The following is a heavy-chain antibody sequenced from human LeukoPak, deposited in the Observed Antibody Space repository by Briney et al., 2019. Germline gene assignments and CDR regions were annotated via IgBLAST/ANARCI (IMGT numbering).Heavy chain of an antibody. CDR2: IKQDGSEK. V-gene: IGHV3-7*01. J-gene: IGHJ4*02. Sequence: PGGSLRLSCAASGFTFSSYWMSWVRQAPGKGLEWVANIKQDGSEKYYVDSVKGRFTISRDNAKNSLYLQMNSLRAEDTAVYYCARYNSILWWNSFDYWGQGTLVTVSS. D-gene: IGHD2-21*01. CDR3: ARYNSILWWNSFDY. CDR1: GFTFSSYW.